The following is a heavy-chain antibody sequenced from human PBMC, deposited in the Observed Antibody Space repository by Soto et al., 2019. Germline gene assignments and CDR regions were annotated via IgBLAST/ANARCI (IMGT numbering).Heavy chain of an antibody. J-gene: IGHJ4*02. CDR3: VVAPQWLVRRFDY. CDR1: DFAFSNAW. D-gene: IGHD6-19*01. V-gene: IGHV3-15*07. Sequence: EVQLVESGGGLVKPGGSLRLSCAASDFAFSNAWMHWVRQAPGKGLEWVGRIKSKADGGTTDYAAPVKGRFTVSRDDSINTLYLQMNGLKTEDTAVYYCVVAPQWLVRRFDYWGQGAVVTVSS. CDR2: IKSKADGGTT.